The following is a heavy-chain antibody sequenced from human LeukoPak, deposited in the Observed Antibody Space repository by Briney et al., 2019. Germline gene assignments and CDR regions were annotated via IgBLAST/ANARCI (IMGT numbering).Heavy chain of an antibody. J-gene: IGHJ6*03. CDR2: IRYDGSNK. Sequence: GGSLRLSCAASGFTFSSYGMHWVRQAPGKGLEWVAFIRYDGSNKYYADSVKGRFTISRDNSKNTLYLQMNILRAEDTAVYFCAKSGYCSITTCPPRWYYYYMDVWGKGTTVTVSS. CDR3: AKSGYCSITTCPPRWYYYYMDV. CDR1: GFTFSSYG. V-gene: IGHV3-30*02. D-gene: IGHD2-2*03.